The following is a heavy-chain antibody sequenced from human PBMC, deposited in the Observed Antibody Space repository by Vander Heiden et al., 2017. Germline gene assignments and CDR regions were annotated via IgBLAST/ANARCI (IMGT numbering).Heavy chain of an antibody. V-gene: IGHV3-30*04. Sequence: QVQLVEPGGGVVQPGRSLSLPCVASGFTFSSSATHGVRQAPGKGLEWGAVVSSDGRNKYYADSVKGRFTISRDDSKNTVYLQMNSLKTEDAAVYYCPKDSDDGYTYTFWGQGTQVTVSS. CDR1: GFTFSSSA. D-gene: IGHD5-18*01. CDR2: VSSDGRNK. CDR3: PKDSDDGYTYTF. J-gene: IGHJ4*02.